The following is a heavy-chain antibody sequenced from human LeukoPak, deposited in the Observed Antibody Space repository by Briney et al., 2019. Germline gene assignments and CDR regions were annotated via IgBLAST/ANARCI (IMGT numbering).Heavy chain of an antibody. CDR1: GYTFSMYA. CDR2: ISASGGAI. J-gene: IGHJ4*02. D-gene: IGHD6-19*01. Sequence: PGGSLRLSCAASGYTFSMYAMSWVRQAPGKGLQWVSHISASGGAIYYADSVRGRFTVSRDNSMSAVYMQMNNLRPDDSAIYYCAKMRRGWGLFDCWGQGILVTVSS. V-gene: IGHV3-23*01. CDR3: AKMRRGWGLFDC.